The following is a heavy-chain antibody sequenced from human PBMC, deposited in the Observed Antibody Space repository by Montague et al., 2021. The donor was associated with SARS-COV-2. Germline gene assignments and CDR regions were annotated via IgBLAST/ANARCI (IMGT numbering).Heavy chain of an antibody. CDR3: ARVSVEMATMGVYYYYGMDV. J-gene: IGHJ6*02. D-gene: IGHD5-24*01. Sequence: TLSLTCTVSGGSISSGGYYWSWIRQHPGKGLEWIRYIYYSGSTYYNPSLKSRVTISGDTSKNQFSLKLSSVTAADTAVYYCARVSVEMATMGVYYYYGMDVWGQGTTVTVSS. CDR1: GGSISSGGYY. V-gene: IGHV4-31*03. CDR2: IYYSGST.